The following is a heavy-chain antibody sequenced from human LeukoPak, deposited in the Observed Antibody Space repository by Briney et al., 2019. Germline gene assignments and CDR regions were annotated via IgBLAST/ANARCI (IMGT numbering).Heavy chain of an antibody. Sequence: ASVKVSCKASGGTFSRYSISWVRQAPGQGLEWMGWISAKKGNTDYAQKLQGRVTMTTDTSTSTAYMELRSLRSDDTAVYYCARDMYSSGRAPFDYWGQGTLVTVSS. CDR3: ARDMYSSGRAPFDY. D-gene: IGHD6-19*01. CDR1: GGTFSRYS. V-gene: IGHV1-18*01. J-gene: IGHJ4*02. CDR2: ISAKKGNT.